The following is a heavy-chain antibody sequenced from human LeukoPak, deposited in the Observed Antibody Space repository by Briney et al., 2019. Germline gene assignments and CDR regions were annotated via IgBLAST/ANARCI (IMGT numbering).Heavy chain of an antibody. Sequence: GGSLRLSCAASGFTFSSYAMHWVRQAPGKGLEWVAVISYDGSNKYYADSVKGRFTISRDNSKNTLYLQMNSLRAEDTAVYYCARESARGGDAFDIWGQGTMVTVSS. D-gene: IGHD3-16*01. V-gene: IGHV3-30*04. CDR3: ARESARGGDAFDI. CDR2: ISYDGSNK. CDR1: GFTFSSYA. J-gene: IGHJ3*02.